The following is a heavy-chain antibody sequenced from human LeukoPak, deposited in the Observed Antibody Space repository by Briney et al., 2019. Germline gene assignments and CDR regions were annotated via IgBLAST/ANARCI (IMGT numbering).Heavy chain of an antibody. Sequence: SETLSLTCTVSGYSISSGYYWGWIRQPPGKGLEWIGSIYHSGSPHYNPSLKSRVTISVDTSSNQFSLKLRSVTAADTAVYYCARIGSYYYYMDVWGKGTTVSVSS. D-gene: IGHD1-14*01. V-gene: IGHV4-38-2*02. CDR3: ARIGSYYYYMDV. J-gene: IGHJ6*03. CDR1: GYSISSGYY. CDR2: IYHSGSP.